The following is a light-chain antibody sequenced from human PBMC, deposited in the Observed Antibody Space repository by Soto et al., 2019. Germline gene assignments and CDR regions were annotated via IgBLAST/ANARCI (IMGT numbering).Light chain of an antibody. CDR1: QNLSRN. J-gene: IGKJ2*01. CDR2: YAS. Sequence: EMVMTQSPATLSVSPGERATLSCRASQNLSRNLAWYQQQPGQAPRLLIFYASTRATGIPARFSGSGSETDFTLTISSLQSEDFAVYYCQQYDKWPHTFGQGAQLEIK. CDR3: QQYDKWPHT. V-gene: IGKV3-15*01.